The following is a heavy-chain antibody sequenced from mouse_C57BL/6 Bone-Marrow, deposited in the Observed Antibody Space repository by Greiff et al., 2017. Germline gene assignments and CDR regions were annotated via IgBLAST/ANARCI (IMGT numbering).Heavy chain of an antibody. CDR1: GYTFTSYW. Sequence: QVQLQQPGAELVKPGASVTLSCKASGYTFTSYWMHWVKQRPGRGLEWLGRIDPNSGGTKYNEKFKSKATLTVDKPSSTAYMQLSSLTSEDSAVYYCARWGLDYWGQGTTLTVSS. CDR3: ARWGLDY. CDR2: IDPNSGGT. J-gene: IGHJ2*01. V-gene: IGHV1-72*01.